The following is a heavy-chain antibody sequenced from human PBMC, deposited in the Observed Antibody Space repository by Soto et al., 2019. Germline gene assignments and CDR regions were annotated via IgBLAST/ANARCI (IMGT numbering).Heavy chain of an antibody. J-gene: IGHJ4*02. V-gene: IGHV3-21*01. Sequence: EVQLVESGGGLVKPVGSLRLSCAASGFTFSSYSMNWVRQAPGKGLEWVSSISSSSSYIYYADSVKGRFTISRDNAKNSLYLQMNSLRAEDTAVYYCASEYYYDSSGYSFDYWGQGTLVTVSS. CDR3: ASEYYYDSSGYSFDY. CDR2: ISSSSSYI. CDR1: GFTFSSYS. D-gene: IGHD3-22*01.